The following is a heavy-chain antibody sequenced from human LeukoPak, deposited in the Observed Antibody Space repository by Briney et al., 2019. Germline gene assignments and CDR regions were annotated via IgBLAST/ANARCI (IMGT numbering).Heavy chain of an antibody. CDR1: GFTFSSHG. Sequence: GGTLRLSCAASGFTFSSHGMNWVRQAPGKGLEWVSGIIPSGHTTYYADSVRGRFTISRDNSRNTLYLQMNSLRAEDTAVYYCARANPFDCSGGSCYFDYYYYYMDVWGKGTTVTVSS. J-gene: IGHJ6*03. CDR2: IIPSGHTT. D-gene: IGHD2-15*01. CDR3: ARANPFDCSGGSCYFDYYYYYMDV. V-gene: IGHV3-23*01.